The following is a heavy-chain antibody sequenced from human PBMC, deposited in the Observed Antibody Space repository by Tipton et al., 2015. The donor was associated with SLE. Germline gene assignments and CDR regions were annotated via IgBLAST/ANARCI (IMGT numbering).Heavy chain of an antibody. CDR1: GDSMSTYY. D-gene: IGHD4-17*01. V-gene: IGHV4-59*12. Sequence: TLSLTCTVSGDSMSTYYWNWIRQFPGKGLEWIGFFYHSGSTSYNPSLKSRVTISVDKSKNHFSLKLRSVTAADTAVYYCAREQPTDYVFDYWGQGTLVTVSS. CDR2: FYHSGST. J-gene: IGHJ4*02. CDR3: AREQPTDYVFDY.